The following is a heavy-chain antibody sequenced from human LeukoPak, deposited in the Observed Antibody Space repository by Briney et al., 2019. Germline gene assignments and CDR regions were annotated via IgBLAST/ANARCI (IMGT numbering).Heavy chain of an antibody. CDR3: ARDMTYYYGSGSHY. CDR2: ISAYNGNT. D-gene: IGHD3-10*01. V-gene: IGHV1-18*01. Sequence: ASEKVSCKASGYTFTSYGISWVRQAPGQGLERMGWISAYNGNTNYAQKLQGRVTMTTDTSTSTAYMELRSLRSDDTAVYYCARDMTYYYGSGSHYWGQGTLVTVSS. J-gene: IGHJ4*02. CDR1: GYTFTSYG.